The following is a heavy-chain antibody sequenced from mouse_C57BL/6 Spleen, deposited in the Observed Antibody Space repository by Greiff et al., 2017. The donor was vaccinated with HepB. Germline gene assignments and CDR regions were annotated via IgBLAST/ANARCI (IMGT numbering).Heavy chain of an antibody. CDR3: ARSGSNYDAMDY. CDR1: GYTFTSYG. Sequence: VQLQQSGAELARPGASVKLSCKASGYTFTSYGISWVKQSTGQGLEWIGEIYPRSGNTYYNEKFKGKATLTADKSSSTAYMELRSLTSEDSAVYFCARSGSNYDAMDYWGQGTSVTVSS. V-gene: IGHV1-81*01. D-gene: IGHD2-5*01. CDR2: IYPRSGNT. J-gene: IGHJ4*01.